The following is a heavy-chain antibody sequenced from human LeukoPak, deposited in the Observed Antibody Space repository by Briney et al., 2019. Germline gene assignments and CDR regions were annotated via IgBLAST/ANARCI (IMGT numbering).Heavy chain of an antibody. J-gene: IGHJ4*02. CDR2: LYYTGST. D-gene: IGHD5-18*01. CDR1: GGSISSSTYY. CDR3: ACRVDTAKVIAY. Sequence: SSGTLSLTCSVSGGSISSSTYYWGWIRQPPGKGLEWIGTLYYTGSTYYNPSLKSRVTISVDTSKNQFSLKLSSVTAADTAVYYCACRVDTAKVIAYWGQGILVTVSS. V-gene: IGHV4-39*01.